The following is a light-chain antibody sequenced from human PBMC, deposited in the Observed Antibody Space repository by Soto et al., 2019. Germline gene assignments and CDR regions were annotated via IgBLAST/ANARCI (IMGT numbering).Light chain of an antibody. CDR3: QTWVAGIHI. CDR1: SGHSNYA. CDR2: LNSDGSH. V-gene: IGLV4-69*01. Sequence: QPVLTQSPSASASLGASVKLTCTLSSGHSNYAIAWHQQQPEKGPRFLMKLNSDGSHSKGDGIPDRFSGSSSGAERYLPISTLQSEDEADSYCQTWVAGIHIFGGGTKVTVL. J-gene: IGLJ2*01.